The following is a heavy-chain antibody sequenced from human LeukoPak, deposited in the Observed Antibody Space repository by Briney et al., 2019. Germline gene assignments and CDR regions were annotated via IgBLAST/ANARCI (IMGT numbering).Heavy chain of an antibody. CDR3: VKDLRSDFMGVLSRYLSH. J-gene: IGHJ4*02. D-gene: IGHD2/OR15-2a*01. CDR2: ISRNGGST. V-gene: IGHV3-64D*09. Sequence: QPGGSLRLSCSASGFTFSSFAMHWVRQAPGRGLEYVAAISRNGGSTYYADSVKGRFTISRDNSKSTLYLQMSSLRAEDTAVYLCVKDLRSDFMGVLSRYLSHWGQGTLVTVFS. CDR1: GFTFSSFA.